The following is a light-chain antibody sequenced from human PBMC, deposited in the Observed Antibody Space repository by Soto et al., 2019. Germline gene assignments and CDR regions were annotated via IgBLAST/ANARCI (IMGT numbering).Light chain of an antibody. CDR1: SSNIGSNY. V-gene: IGLV1-47*02. Sequence: QPVLTQPPSASGPPGQRVTISCSGSSSNIGSNYVYWYQQLPGTAPKLLIYSNSQRPSGVPDRFSGSKSGTSASLAISGLRSEDEADYYCAAWDDSLSAVVFGGGTKVTVL. CDR2: SNS. CDR3: AAWDDSLSAVV. J-gene: IGLJ2*01.